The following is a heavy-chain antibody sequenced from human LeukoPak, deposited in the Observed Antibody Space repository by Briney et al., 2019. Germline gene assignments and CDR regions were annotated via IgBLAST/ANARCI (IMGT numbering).Heavy chain of an antibody. CDR2: IKEDESEK. V-gene: IGHV3-7*01. CDR3: ATYKNWVAGDV. J-gene: IGHJ6*02. D-gene: IGHD7-27*01. Sequence: GGSLRLSCAASGFTFSDSWMSWVRQAPGKGPEWVANIKEDESEKHYVDSVKGRFAVSRDNAKSSLSLQMNSLRVEDTAVYYCATYKNWVAGDVWGQGTTVSVSS. CDR1: GFTFSDSW.